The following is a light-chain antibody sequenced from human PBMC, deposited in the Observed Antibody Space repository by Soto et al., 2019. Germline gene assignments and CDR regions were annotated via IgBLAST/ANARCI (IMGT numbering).Light chain of an antibody. CDR3: QQYNNWPRAT. J-gene: IGKJ4*01. CDR2: RTS. CDR1: QSISSN. Sequence: VMTQSPATPSVSPGERANLSCRASQSISSNLAWYQQKPGQAPRLLMFRTSSRATGFPARFSGSGSGTEFNLTISSLQSEDFGVYYCQQYNNWPRATFGGGTKVDIK. V-gene: IGKV3-15*01.